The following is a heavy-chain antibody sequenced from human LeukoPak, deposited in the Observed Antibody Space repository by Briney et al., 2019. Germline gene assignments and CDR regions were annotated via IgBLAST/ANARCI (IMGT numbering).Heavy chain of an antibody. V-gene: IGHV4-39*07. CDR1: GGSISSSSYY. Sequence: SETLSLTCTVSGGSISSSSYYWGWIRQPPGKGLEWIGSIYYSGSTYYNPSLKSRVTISVDTSKNQFSLKLSSVTAADTAVYYCARLSGSYFMSYFDYWGQGTLVTVS. CDR3: ARLSGSYFMSYFDY. CDR2: IYYSGST. D-gene: IGHD1-26*01. J-gene: IGHJ4*02.